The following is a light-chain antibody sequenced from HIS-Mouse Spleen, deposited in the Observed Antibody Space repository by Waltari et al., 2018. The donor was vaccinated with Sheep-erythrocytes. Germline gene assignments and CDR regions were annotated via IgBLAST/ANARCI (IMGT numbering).Light chain of an antibody. CDR3: CSYAGSSTPWV. CDR1: SSDVGSYNL. Sequence: QSALTQPASVSGSPGQSITIPCTGTSSDVGSYNLVSRYQQHPGKAPNLMIYEGSKRPSGVSNRFSDSKSGNTASLTISGLQAEDEADYYCCSYAGSSTPWVFGGGTKLTVL. J-gene: IGLJ3*02. CDR2: EGS. V-gene: IGLV2-23*01.